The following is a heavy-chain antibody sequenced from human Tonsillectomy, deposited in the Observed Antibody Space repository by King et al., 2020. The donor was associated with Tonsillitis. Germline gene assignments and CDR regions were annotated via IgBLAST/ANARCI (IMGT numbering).Heavy chain of an antibody. CDR3: AKVSSGGNNWFEP. CDR2: IYHSGRT. CDR1: GDSIGSSNG. Sequence: QLQESGPGLVKPSGTLSLTCAVSGDSIGSSNGWAWVCQTPEKGLEWIGEIYHSGRTHYNPTLRSRFNISLDTSQSQLSLKLKSVTAADTPVYYCAKVSSGGNNWFEPWGQGALVTVSS. J-gene: IGHJ5*02. D-gene: IGHD6-19*01. V-gene: IGHV4-4*02.